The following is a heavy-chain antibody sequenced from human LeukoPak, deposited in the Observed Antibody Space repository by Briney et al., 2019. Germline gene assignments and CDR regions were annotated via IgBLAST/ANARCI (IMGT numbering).Heavy chain of an antibody. Sequence: PSETLSLTCAVYGGSFSGYYWSWIRQPPGKGLEWIGEINYSGSTNYNPSLKSRVTISVDTSKNQFSLKLSSVTAADTAVYYCASGKGRDGYNYWGQGTLVTVSS. CDR1: GGSFSGYY. D-gene: IGHD5-24*01. J-gene: IGHJ4*02. CDR2: INYSGST. V-gene: IGHV4-34*01. CDR3: ASGKGRDGYNY.